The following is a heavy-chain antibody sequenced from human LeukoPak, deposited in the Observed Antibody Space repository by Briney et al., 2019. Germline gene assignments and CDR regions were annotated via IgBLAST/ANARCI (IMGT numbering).Heavy chain of an antibody. V-gene: IGHV1-8*02. J-gene: IGHJ4*02. Sequence: ASVKVSCKASGYTFTSYAMNWVRQATGQGLEWMGWMNPNSGNTGYAQKFQGRVTMTRDTSISTAYMELSRLRSDDTAVYYCARDWNSLDYWGQGTLVTVSS. CDR1: GYTFTSYA. D-gene: IGHD1-7*01. CDR2: MNPNSGNT. CDR3: ARDWNSLDY.